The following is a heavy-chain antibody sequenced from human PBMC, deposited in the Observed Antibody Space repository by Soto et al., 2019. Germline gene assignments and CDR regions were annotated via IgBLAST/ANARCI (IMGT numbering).Heavy chain of an antibody. CDR2: IFSNGDT. CDR1: GFTVSNNY. V-gene: IGHV3-66*01. CDR3: ARDGTYNWV. Sequence: ELQLVASGGGLVQPGGSLRLSCAASGFTVSNNYVRWVRQAPGKGLEWVSLIFSNGDTRYTDSVKGRFTIYRDSSSNTLELQMNSLRVEDTAVYYCARDGTYNWVGGQGIQVTVSS. J-gene: IGHJ4*02. D-gene: IGHD1-1*01.